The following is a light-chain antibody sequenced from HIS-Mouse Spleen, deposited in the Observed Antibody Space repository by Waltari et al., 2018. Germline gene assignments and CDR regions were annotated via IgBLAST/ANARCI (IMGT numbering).Light chain of an antibody. CDR1: SSNIGSNY. Sequence: QSVLTQPPSASGTPGQRVTISCSGSSSNIGSNYVYWYQQLPGTAPKLLIYRNNQRPSGGPYRFAGSKSGTSASLAISGLRSEDEADYYCAAWDDSLSGHVVFGGGTKLTVL. CDR2: RNN. V-gene: IGLV1-47*01. CDR3: AAWDDSLSGHVV. J-gene: IGLJ2*01.